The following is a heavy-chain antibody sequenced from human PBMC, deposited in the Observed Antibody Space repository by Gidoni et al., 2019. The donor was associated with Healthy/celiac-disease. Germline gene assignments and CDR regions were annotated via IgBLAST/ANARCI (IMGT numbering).Heavy chain of an antibody. CDR2: INPNSGGT. D-gene: IGHD3-10*01. Sequence: QVQLVQSGAEVKKPGASVKGSCKASGHTFTGYYMHWVRQAPGQGLEWMGWINPNSGGTNYAQKVQGWVTMTRDTSISTAYMELSRLRSDDTAVYYCARDGRGLSPEYYFDYWGQGTLVTVSS. CDR1: GHTFTGYY. CDR3: ARDGRGLSPEYYFDY. J-gene: IGHJ4*02. V-gene: IGHV1-2*04.